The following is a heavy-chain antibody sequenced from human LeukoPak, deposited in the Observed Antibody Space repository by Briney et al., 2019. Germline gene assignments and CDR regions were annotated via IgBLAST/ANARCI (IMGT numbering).Heavy chain of an antibody. CDR3: AEDANPYYYDSSGYQSCIDY. CDR1: GFTFSSYG. D-gene: IGHD3-22*01. J-gene: IGHJ4*02. V-gene: IGHV3-30*02. Sequence: PGGSLRLSCAASGFTFSSYGTHWVRKAPGKGLEWVAFIRYDGSNKYYADSVKGRFTISRDNSKNTLYLQMNSLRAEDTAVYYCAEDANPYYYDSSGYQSCIDYWGQGTLVTVSS. CDR2: IRYDGSNK.